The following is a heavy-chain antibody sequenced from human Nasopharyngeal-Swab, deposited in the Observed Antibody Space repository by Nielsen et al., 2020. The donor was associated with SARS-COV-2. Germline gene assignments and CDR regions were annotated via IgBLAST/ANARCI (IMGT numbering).Heavy chain of an antibody. V-gene: IGHV1-69*13. CDR3: ARPYYYDSSGCLVAFGI. CDR2: IIPIFGTA. J-gene: IGHJ3*02. CDR1: GGTFSSYA. Sequence: SVKVSCKASGGTFSSYAISWVRQAPGQGLEWMGGIIPIFGTANYAQKFQGRVTITADESTSTAYMELSSLRSEDTAVYYCARPYYYDSSGCLVAFGIWGQGTMVTVSS. D-gene: IGHD3-22*01.